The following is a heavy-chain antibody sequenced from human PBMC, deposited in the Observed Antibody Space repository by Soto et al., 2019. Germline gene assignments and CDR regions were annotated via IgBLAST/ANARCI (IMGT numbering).Heavy chain of an antibody. CDR1: GGTFTSHA. CDR2: IVPYINTA. D-gene: IGHD3-10*01. V-gene: IGHV1-69*01. Sequence: QVQLVQSGAKVKKPGSSMKVSCKASGGTFTSHAISWVRQAPGQGLEWMGGIVPYINTANYAQKFQGRVTISADESMTTAYMEVSGLTSGDTAIYYCARHRPYFGSGSYFYGMDVWGQGTTVTVSS. CDR3: ARHRPYFGSGSYFYGMDV. J-gene: IGHJ6*02.